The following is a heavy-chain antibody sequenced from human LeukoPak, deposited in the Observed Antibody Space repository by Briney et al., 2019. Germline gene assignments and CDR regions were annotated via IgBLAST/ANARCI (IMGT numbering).Heavy chain of an antibody. Sequence: GGSLRLSCTASGFTFGDYAMSWFRQAPGKGLEWVGFIRSKAYGGTTEYAASVKGRFTISRDDSKSIAYLQMNSLKTEDTAVYYCTRVGGKAVAGSGNFDYWGQGTLVTVSS. CDR1: GFTFGDYA. CDR2: IRSKAYGGTT. D-gene: IGHD6-19*01. CDR3: TRVGGKAVAGSGNFDY. J-gene: IGHJ4*02. V-gene: IGHV3-49*03.